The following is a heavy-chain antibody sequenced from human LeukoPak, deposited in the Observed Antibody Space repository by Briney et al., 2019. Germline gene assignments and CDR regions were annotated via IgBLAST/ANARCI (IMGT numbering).Heavy chain of an antibody. J-gene: IGHJ4*02. CDR1: GFTFSSYG. V-gene: IGHV3-33*01. Sequence: PGRSLRLSCAASGFTFSSYGMHWVRQAPGKGLEWVAVIWYDGSNKYYADSGKGRFTISRDNSKNTLYLQMNSLRAEDTAVYYWARGDYYGSRGDYWGQGTLVTVSS. CDR2: IWYDGSNK. D-gene: IGHD3-10*01. CDR3: ARGDYYGSRGDY.